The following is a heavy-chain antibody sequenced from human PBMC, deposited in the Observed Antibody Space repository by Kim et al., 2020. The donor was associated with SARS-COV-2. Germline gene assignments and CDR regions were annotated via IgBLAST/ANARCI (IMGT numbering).Heavy chain of an antibody. CDR3: AKRGHDYGDCVDY. D-gene: IGHD4-17*01. V-gene: IGHV3-23*01. J-gene: IGHJ4*02. Sequence: YADSVKGRFTISRDNSKNTLYLQMNGLRADDTAVYYCAKRGHDYGDCVDYWGQGTLVTVSP.